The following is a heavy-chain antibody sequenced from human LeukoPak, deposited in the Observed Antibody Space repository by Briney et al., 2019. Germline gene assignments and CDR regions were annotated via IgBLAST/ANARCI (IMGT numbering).Heavy chain of an antibody. CDR2: ISAYNGNT. V-gene: IGHV1-18*01. CDR1: GYTFTSYG. J-gene: IGHJ4*02. Sequence: ASVKVSCKASGYTFTSYGISWVRQAPGQGLEWMGWISAYNGNTNYAQKLQGRVTMTTDTSTSTAYMELSSLRSDDTAVYYCARDPYDFWSGYYNPPLLDYWGQGTLVTVSS. D-gene: IGHD3-3*01. CDR3: ARDPYDFWSGYYNPPLLDY.